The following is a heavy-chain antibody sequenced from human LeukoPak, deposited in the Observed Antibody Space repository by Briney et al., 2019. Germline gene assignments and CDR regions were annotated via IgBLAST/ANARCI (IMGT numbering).Heavy chain of an antibody. Sequence: PGGSLRLSCAASGFTFSSCSMNWVRQAPGKGLEWVSSISSSSSYIYYADSVKGRFTISRDNAKNSLYLQMNSLRAEDTAVYYCARDLGCSGGSCYGMDVWGQGTTVTVSS. D-gene: IGHD2-15*01. CDR1: GFTFSSCS. CDR2: ISSSSSYI. CDR3: ARDLGCSGGSCYGMDV. J-gene: IGHJ6*02. V-gene: IGHV3-21*01.